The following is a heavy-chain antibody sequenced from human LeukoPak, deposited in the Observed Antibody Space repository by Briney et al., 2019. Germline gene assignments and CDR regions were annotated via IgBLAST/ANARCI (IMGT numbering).Heavy chain of an antibody. J-gene: IGHJ6*03. CDR2: IIPIFGTA. CDR3: ARSIYDPSFTGTTKHYYYMDV. CDR1: GGTFSSHA. D-gene: IGHD1-1*01. V-gene: IGHV1-69*13. Sequence: SVKVSCKASGGTFSSHAISWVRQAPGQGLEWMGGIIPIFGTANSAQKFQGRVTISADESTSTAYLEVSSLRSEDSAVYYRARSIYDPSFTGTTKHYYYMDVWGKGTTVTISS.